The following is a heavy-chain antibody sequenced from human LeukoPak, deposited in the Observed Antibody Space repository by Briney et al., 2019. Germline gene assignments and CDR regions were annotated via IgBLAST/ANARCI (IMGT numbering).Heavy chain of an antibody. D-gene: IGHD5-18*01. V-gene: IGHV4-59*08. CDR3: ARPGVGSGRYGAFDI. CDR1: GASISNYY. CDR2: IYYSGST. J-gene: IGHJ3*02. Sequence: SETLSLTCTVSGASISNYYWSWIRQPPGKGLEWIGYIYYSGSTNYNPSLKSRVTISVDTSKNQFSLKLSSVTAADTAVYYCARPGVGSGRYGAFDIWGQGTMVTVSS.